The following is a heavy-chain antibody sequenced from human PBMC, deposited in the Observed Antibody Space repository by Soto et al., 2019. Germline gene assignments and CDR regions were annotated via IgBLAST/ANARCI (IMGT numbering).Heavy chain of an antibody. V-gene: IGHV1-69*13. J-gene: IGHJ1*01. CDR3: ARDPPNYYDSSGYYSQH. CDR1: GGTFSSYA. Sequence: ASVKVSCKASGGTFSSYAISWVRQAPGQGLEWMGGIIPIFGTANYAQKFQGRVTITADESTSTAYMELSSLRSEDTAVYYCARDPPNYYDSSGYYSQHWGQGTLVTVSS. D-gene: IGHD3-22*01. CDR2: IIPIFGTA.